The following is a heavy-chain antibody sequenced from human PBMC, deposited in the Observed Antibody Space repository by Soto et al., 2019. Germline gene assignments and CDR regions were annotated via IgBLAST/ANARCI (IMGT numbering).Heavy chain of an antibody. V-gene: IGHV1-69*06. CDR1: GGTFSSYA. Sequence: SVKVSCKASGGTFSSYAISWVRKAPGQGLEWMGGIIPIFGTANYAQKFEGRVTITADKSTGTAYMELSRLRSADTAVYYCASGSGSVGAVAPIWYWGHGTLVTDSS. CDR3: ASGSGSVGAVAPIWY. J-gene: IGHJ4*01. CDR2: IIPIFGTA. D-gene: IGHD1-26*01.